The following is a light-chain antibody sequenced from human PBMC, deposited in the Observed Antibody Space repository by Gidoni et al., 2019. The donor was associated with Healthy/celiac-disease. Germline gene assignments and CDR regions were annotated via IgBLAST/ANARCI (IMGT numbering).Light chain of an antibody. J-gene: IGLJ2*01. CDR1: SSNIGAGYD. V-gene: IGLV1-40*01. CDR2: GNS. Sequence: SVLPQPPSVPGASGHWVTISCTVRSSNIGAGYDVHWYQQLPGTAPKLLLYGNSNRPSGVPDRFSGSKSGTSASLAITGLQAEDEADYYCQSYDSSLSGVVFGGGTKLTVL. CDR3: QSYDSSLSGVV.